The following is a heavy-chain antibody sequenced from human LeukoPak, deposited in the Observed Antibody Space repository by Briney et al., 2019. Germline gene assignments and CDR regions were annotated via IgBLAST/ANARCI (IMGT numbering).Heavy chain of an antibody. CDR3: ARTYADYVRYFHY. CDR1: GFTVNSDC. J-gene: IGHJ4*02. CDR2: IYRGGST. D-gene: IGHD4-17*01. Sequence: GGSLRLSCAASGFTVNSDCMSWVRQAPGKGLEWVSIIYRGGSTYYSDSVKGRFTTSRDNSKNTLYLQMNSLRAEDTAVYYCARTYADYVRYFHYWGQGTLVTVSS. V-gene: IGHV3-66*01.